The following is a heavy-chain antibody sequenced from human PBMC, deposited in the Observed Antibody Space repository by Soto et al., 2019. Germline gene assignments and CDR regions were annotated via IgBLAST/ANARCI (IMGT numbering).Heavy chain of an antibody. J-gene: IGHJ6*02. CDR2: ISGYNGDT. Sequence: ASVKVSCKASGYTFTRYGISWVRQAPGQDLEWMGWISGYNGDTNYAQKFQDRVSMTIDTSTGTAYMELRSLTSDDTAIYYCAKNGQPPYYYYGLDVWGQGTKVTSP. D-gene: IGHD2-8*01. CDR3: AKNGQPPYYYYGLDV. CDR1: GYTFTRYG. V-gene: IGHV1-18*01.